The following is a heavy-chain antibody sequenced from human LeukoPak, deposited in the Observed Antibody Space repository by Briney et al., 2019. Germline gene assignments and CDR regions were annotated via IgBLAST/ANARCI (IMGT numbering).Heavy chain of an antibody. CDR1: GYSFTSYW. Sequence: GESLKISCQGSGYSFTSYWISWVRQMPGKGLEWMGRIDPSDSYSNYSPSFQGHLTISADKSISTAYLQWSSLKASDTAMYYCARLVVRGVIEDYYGMDVWGKGTTVTVSS. D-gene: IGHD3-10*01. V-gene: IGHV5-10-1*01. CDR2: IDPSDSYS. CDR3: ARLVVRGVIEDYYGMDV. J-gene: IGHJ6*04.